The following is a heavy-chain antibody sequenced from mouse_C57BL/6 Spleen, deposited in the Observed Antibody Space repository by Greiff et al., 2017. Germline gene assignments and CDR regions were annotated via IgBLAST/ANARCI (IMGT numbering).Heavy chain of an antibody. J-gene: IGHJ1*03. V-gene: IGHV1-82*01. Sequence: VQLQQSGPELVKPGASVKISCKASGYAFSSSWMNWVQQRPGKGLEWIGRIYPGDGDTNYNGKFKGKATLTADNSSSTAYMQLRSLTSEASAVYFCARYYFDVWGTGTTVTVSS. CDR2: IYPGDGDT. CDR3: ARYYFDV. CDR1: GYAFSSSW.